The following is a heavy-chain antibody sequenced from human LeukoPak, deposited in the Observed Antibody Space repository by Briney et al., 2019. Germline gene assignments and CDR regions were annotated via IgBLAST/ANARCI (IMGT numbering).Heavy chain of an antibody. CDR1: GGSFSGYY. V-gene: IGHV4-59*12. CDR3: ARLGVSSGYDYELGFDY. D-gene: IGHD5-12*01. CDR2: TYYSGST. J-gene: IGHJ4*02. Sequence: PSETLSLTCAVYGGSFSGYYWSWIRQPPGKGLEWIGYTYYSGSTNYNPSLKSRVTISVDTSKNQFSLKLSSVTAADTAVYYCARLGVSSGYDYELGFDYWGQGTLVTVSS.